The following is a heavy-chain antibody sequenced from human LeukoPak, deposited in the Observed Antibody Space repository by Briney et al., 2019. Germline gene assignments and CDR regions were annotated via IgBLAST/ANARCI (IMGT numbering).Heavy chain of an antibody. J-gene: IGHJ5*02. CDR1: GYSFTNYW. D-gene: IGHD6-19*01. CDR2: IYPGDSDT. Sequence: GESLQISCKGSGYSFTNYWIGWVRQMPGKGLEWMGIIYPGDSDTRYSPSFQGQVTISADKSISTAYLQWSSLKASDTAMYYCARSHIPYSSGWYGNDPWGQGTLVTVSS. CDR3: ARSHIPYSSGWYGNDP. V-gene: IGHV5-51*01.